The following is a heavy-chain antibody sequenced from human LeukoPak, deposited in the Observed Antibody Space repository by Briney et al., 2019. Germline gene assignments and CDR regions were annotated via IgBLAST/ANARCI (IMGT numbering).Heavy chain of an antibody. D-gene: IGHD2-21*01. CDR3: AKAPVTSCRGAYCYPFDS. V-gene: IGHV3-23*01. J-gene: IGHJ4*02. CDR2: TSSSDAGT. CDR1: VFILSTYC. Sequence: PGLALRLSCAASVFILSTYCMSWVRQPPGKGLEWVAATSSSDAGTYHADSVRGRFTISRDNSKNALYLQMNSLRAEDAAVYFCAKAPVTSCRGAYCYPFDSWGQGTLVTVSS.